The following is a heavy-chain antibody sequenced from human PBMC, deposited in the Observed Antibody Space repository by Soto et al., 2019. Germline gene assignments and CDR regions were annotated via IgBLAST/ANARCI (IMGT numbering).Heavy chain of an antibody. J-gene: IGHJ6*02. CDR3: ARGAFLEWLSSYYYYYGMDV. V-gene: IGHV1-69*13. Sequence: SVKVSCKASGGTFSSYAISWVRQAPGQGLEWMGGIIPIFGTANYAQKFQGRVTITADESTSTAYMELSSLRSEDTAVYYCARGAFLEWLSSYYYYYGMDVWGQGTTVTVSS. D-gene: IGHD3-3*02. CDR2: IIPIFGTA. CDR1: GGTFSSYA.